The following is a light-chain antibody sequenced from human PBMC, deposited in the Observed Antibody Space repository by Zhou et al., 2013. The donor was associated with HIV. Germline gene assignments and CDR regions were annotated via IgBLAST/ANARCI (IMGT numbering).Light chain of an antibody. CDR1: QGIRND. V-gene: IGKV1-39*01. J-gene: IGKJ3*01. CDR2: SAS. CDR3: QQSYTTPLT. Sequence: DIQMTQSPSSLSASVGDRVTITCRASQGIRNDLGWYQQKPGQAPKRLIYSASSLQSGVPSRFSGSGSGTDFTLTISSLQPEDYASYYCQQSYTTPLTFGPGTKVVIK.